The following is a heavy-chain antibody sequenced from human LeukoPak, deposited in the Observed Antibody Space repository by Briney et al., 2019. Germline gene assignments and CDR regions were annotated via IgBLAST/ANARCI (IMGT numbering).Heavy chain of an antibody. D-gene: IGHD3-10*01. V-gene: IGHV1-69*04. CDR1: GGTFISYA. Sequence: SVKVSCKASGGTFISYAISWVRQAPGQGLEWMGRIIPILGIANYAQKFQGRVTITADKSTSTAYMELRSLRSEDTAVYYCAKGGTMVRGVNPLGDYGMDVWGQGTTVTVSS. CDR3: AKGGTMVRGVNPLGDYGMDV. J-gene: IGHJ6*02. CDR2: IIPILGIA.